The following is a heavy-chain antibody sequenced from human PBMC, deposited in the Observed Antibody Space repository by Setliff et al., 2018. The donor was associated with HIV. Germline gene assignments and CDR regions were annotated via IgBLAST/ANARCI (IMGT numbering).Heavy chain of an antibody. V-gene: IGHV4-39*01. D-gene: IGHD3-22*01. J-gene: IGHJ6*03. CDR3: ARLGDNSDWRSNYFFYYMDV. CDR1: GDSLAGSHYS. CDR2: LFHTGSS. Sequence: PSETLSLTCPVSGDSLAGSHYSWGWVRQPPGQGLEWLGNLFHTGSSYFNPSLKSRLTISVDTSKNQFSLSLISMTAADSAVYYCARLGDNSDWRSNYFFYYMDVWGKGTTVTVSS.